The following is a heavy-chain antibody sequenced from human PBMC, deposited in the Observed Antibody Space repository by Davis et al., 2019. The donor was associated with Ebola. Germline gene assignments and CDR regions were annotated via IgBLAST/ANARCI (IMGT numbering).Heavy chain of an antibody. CDR3: ARGAVVIADNWFDP. Sequence: SETLSLTCTVSGGSISSSSYYWGWIRQPPGKGLEWIGSIYYSGSTYYNPSLKSRVTISVDTSKNQFSLKLSSVTAADTAVYYCARGAVVIADNWFDPWGQGTLVTVSS. J-gene: IGHJ5*02. D-gene: IGHD2-21*01. CDR2: IYYSGST. V-gene: IGHV4-39*01. CDR1: GGSISSSSYY.